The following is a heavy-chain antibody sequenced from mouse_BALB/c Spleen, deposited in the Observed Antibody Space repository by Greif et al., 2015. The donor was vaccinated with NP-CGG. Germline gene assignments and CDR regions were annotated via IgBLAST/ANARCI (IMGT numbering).Heavy chain of an antibody. J-gene: IGHJ4*01. CDR2: IDPYNGGT. CDR3: ARRTFYDGYYDYYAMDY. D-gene: IGHD2-3*01. V-gene: IGHV1S135*01. Sequence: VQLQQPGPELVKPGASVKVSCKASGYAFTSYNMHWVKQSHGKSLEWIGYIDPYNGGTSYNQKFKGKATLTVDKSSSTAYMHLNSLTSEDSAVYYCARRTFYDGYYDYYAMDYWGQGTSVTVSS. CDR1: GYAFTSYN.